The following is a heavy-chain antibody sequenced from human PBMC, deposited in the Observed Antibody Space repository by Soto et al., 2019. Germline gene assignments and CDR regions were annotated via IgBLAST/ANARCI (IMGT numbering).Heavy chain of an antibody. D-gene: IGHD3-22*01. V-gene: IGHV3-23*04. J-gene: IGHJ6*02. CDR3: AKGWLYGAGMGV. CDR2: TSGSGGDV. CDR1: GFTFSSYA. Sequence: VLLVESGGGLVEPGGSLRLSCAASGFTFSSYAMSWVRQAPGKGLEWVSSTSGSGGDVYHAGSVKGRFTISRDNSKNTLYLQMNSLRAEDTGIYYCAKGWLYGAGMGVWGQGTTVTVSS.